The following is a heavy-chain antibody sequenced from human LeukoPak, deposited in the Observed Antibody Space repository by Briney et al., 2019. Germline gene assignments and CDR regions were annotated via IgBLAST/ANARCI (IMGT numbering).Heavy chain of an antibody. CDR3: ARERGDTAMFRSIDC. V-gene: IGHV4-31*03. J-gene: IGHJ4*02. D-gene: IGHD5-18*01. Sequence: KPSETLSLTCTISGGSITSGGYYWTWIRQFPGKGLEWIGFIYHDGGIYYNPSLRSRVTISLDTSNIQFSLKLSSVTAADTAVYYCARERGDTAMFRSIDCWGQGTLVTVSS. CDR2: IYHDGGI. CDR1: GGSITSGGYY.